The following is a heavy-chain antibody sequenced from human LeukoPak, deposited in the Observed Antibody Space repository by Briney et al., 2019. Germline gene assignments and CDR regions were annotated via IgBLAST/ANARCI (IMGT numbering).Heavy chain of an antibody. V-gene: IGHV1-2*02. J-gene: IGHJ3*02. CDR3: ASGFMGYDRSGYYDDAFDI. CDR2: INPNSGGT. Sequence: GASVKVSCKASGYTFTDYYIHWVRQAPGQGLEWMGWINPNSGGTNYAQKFQGRVVMTRDTSISTAYMELSRLRSDDTAVYFCASGFMGYDRSGYYDDAFDIWGQGTMVTVSS. D-gene: IGHD3-22*01. CDR1: GYTFTDYY.